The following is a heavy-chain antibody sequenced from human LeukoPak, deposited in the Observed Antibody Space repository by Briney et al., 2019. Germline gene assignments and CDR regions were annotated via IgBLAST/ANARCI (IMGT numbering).Heavy chain of an antibody. CDR2: IYYSGST. J-gene: IGHJ4*02. Sequence: PSETLSLTCTVPGGSISSYYWSWIRQPPGKGLEWIGSIYYSGSTNYNPSLKSRVTISVDTSKNQFSLKLSSVTAADTAVYYCARHLPPPAYSYEFDYWGQGTLVTVSS. CDR1: GGSISSYY. CDR3: ARHLPPPAYSYEFDY. D-gene: IGHD5-18*01. V-gene: IGHV4-59*08.